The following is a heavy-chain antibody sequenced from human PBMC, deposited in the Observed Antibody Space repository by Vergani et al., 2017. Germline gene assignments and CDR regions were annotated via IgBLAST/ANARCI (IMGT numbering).Heavy chain of an antibody. CDR1: RSTFKTYG. V-gene: IGHV3-30*18. J-gene: IGHJ4*02. CDR2: IYYDGSNA. D-gene: IGHD2-2*01. CDR3: AKDRGRYCSSTSCPAAH. Sequence: QGQLVESGGGIVQPGRSLTLSCVASRSTFKTYGMHWVRQAPGKGLEWVGLIYYDGSNAYYADSVKGRFTISRDNSKNTLYLQMNSLRAEDTAVYYCAKDRGRYCSSTSCPAAHWGQGTLVTVSS.